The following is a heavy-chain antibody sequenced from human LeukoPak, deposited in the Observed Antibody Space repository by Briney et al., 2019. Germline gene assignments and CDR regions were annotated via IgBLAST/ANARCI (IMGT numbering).Heavy chain of an antibody. CDR3: AKGNNSFSFTFDY. D-gene: IGHD2/OR15-2a*01. J-gene: IGHJ4*02. CDR2: ISGDGSAT. Sequence: GGSLKLSLAASWLTFRHFPMHLVRQDPREGLELVSLISGDGSATHHGDYVKGRFTISRDNSKDSVYLRMSGLTVEDTAFYSCAKGNNSFSFTFDYWGQGALVTVSS. CDR1: WLTFRHFP. V-gene: IGHV3-43*02.